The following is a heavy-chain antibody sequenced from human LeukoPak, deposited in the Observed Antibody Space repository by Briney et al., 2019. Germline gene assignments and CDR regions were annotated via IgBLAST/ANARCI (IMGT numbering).Heavy chain of an antibody. CDR3: MRGGTDDY. J-gene: IGHJ4*02. V-gene: IGHV3-30*01. CDR2: MSYDGGTK. Sequence: PGGSLRLSCAASGFTFSTYAMHWFRQAPGKGLERVAVMSYDGGTKYYADSVKGRFSISRDNSKNTLYLQLNSLRAEDTAVYYCMRGGTDDYWGQGTLVTVSS. CDR1: GFTFSTYA. D-gene: IGHD3-16*01.